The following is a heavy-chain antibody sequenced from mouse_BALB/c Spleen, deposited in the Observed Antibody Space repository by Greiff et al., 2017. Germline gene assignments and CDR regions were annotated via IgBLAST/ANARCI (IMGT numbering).Heavy chain of an antibody. CDR1: GFTFSSYG. CDR3: ARVDGFWFAY. V-gene: IGHV5-6*01. D-gene: IGHD2-3*01. CDR2: ISSGGSYT. J-gene: IGHJ3*01. Sequence: EVQLVESGGDLVKPGGSLKLSCAASGFTFSSYGMSWVRQTPDKRLEWVATISSGGSYTYYPDSVKGRFTISRDNAKNTLYLQMSSLKSEDTAMYYCARVDGFWFAYWGQGTLVTVSA.